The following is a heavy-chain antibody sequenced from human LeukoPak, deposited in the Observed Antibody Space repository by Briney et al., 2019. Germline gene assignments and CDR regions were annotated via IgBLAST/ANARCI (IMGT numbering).Heavy chain of an antibody. Sequence: SETLSLTCTVSGGSISSSSYYWGWIRQPPGKGLEWIRSIYYSGSTYYNPSLKSRVTISVDTSKNQFSLKLSSVTAADTAVYYCARDVTFAYYYYMDVWGKGTTVTVSS. J-gene: IGHJ6*03. V-gene: IGHV4-39*07. CDR1: GGSISSSSYY. CDR2: IYYSGST. CDR3: ARDVTFAYYYYMDV. D-gene: IGHD2/OR15-2a*01.